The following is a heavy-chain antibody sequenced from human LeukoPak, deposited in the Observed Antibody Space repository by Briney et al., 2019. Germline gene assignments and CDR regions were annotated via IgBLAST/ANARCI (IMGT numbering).Heavy chain of an antibody. CDR1: AFTFSDYS. Sequence: GGSLRLSCAASAFTFSDYSMNWVRQAPGKGLEWISYISGRSSTIYYADSVKGRFTISRDNAKNSMYLQMNSLRADGTVVYYCARDRIKSGSYYFDYWGQGTLVTVSS. CDR3: ARDRIKSGSYYFDY. V-gene: IGHV3-48*01. J-gene: IGHJ4*02. CDR2: ISGRSSTI. D-gene: IGHD1-26*01.